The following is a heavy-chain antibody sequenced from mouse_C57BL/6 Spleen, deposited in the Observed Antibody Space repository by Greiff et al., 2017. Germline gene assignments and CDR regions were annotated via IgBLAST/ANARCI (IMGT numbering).Heavy chain of an antibody. J-gene: IGHJ2*01. Sequence: QVQLQQPGAELVKPGASVKLSCKASGYTFTSYWMHWVKQRPGQGLEWIGMIHPNSGSTNYNEKLKSKATLTEDKASSTAYMQLSSLTSEDAAVYYCATLTGAFDYWGQGTTLTVSS. CDR1: GYTFTSYW. V-gene: IGHV1-64*01. CDR2: IHPNSGST. CDR3: ATLTGAFDY. D-gene: IGHD4-1*01.